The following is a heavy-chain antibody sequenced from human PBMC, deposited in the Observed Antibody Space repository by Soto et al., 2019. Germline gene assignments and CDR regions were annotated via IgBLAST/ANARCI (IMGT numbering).Heavy chain of an antibody. J-gene: IGHJ4*02. CDR3: ARDDSGYGSLDY. D-gene: IGHD5-12*01. CDR1: GGSISSYY. Sequence: QVQLQESGPGLVKPSETLSLTCTVSGGSISSYYWSWIRQPPGKGLEWIGYIYYSGSTNYTPSLKSRVTISVDTSKNQFSLKLSSVTAADTAVYYCARDDSGYGSLDYWGQGTLVTVSS. CDR2: IYYSGST. V-gene: IGHV4-59*01.